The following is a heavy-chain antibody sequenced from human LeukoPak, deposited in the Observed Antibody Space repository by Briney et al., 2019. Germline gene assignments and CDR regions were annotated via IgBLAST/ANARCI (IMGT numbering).Heavy chain of an antibody. CDR2: INHSGST. D-gene: IGHD6-6*01. CDR1: GYSIGSGYF. J-gene: IGHJ2*01. Sequence: SETLSLTCGVSGYSIGSGYFWAWIRQPPGKELAWIGEINHSGSTNYNPPLKSRVTISVDTSKNQFSLKLSSVTAADTAVYYCARRRQYDSSLFWDFDLWGRGTLVTVSS. V-gene: IGHV4-38-2*01. CDR3: ARRRQYDSSLFWDFDL.